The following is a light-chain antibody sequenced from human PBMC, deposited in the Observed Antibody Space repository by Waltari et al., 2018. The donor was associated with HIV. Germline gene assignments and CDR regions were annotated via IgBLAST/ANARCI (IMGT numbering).Light chain of an antibody. CDR1: SSNIRAGYD. J-gene: IGLJ2*01. V-gene: IGLV1-40*01. Sequence: HSLLTQPPSVSVAPGQRVTISCTGSSSNIRAGYDVHWYQKYPGRAPKLLIFQNINRPSGVPDRFSGSKSVTSASLVITGLQAEDEADYYCQSYDRRLMWVFGGGTSLTV. CDR2: QNI. CDR3: QSYDRRLMWV.